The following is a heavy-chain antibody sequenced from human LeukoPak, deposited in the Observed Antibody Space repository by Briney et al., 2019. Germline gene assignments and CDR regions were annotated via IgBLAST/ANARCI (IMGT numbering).Heavy chain of an antibody. D-gene: IGHD1-26*01. J-gene: IGHJ4*02. V-gene: IGHV4-39*01. Sequence: SETLSLTCTVSGASISSSTYYWAWLRQPPGKGLEFIGNIYYSGSTYYSPTLKSRFTISVDTSKNQFSLKLRSVTAAHTAVYYCARLPGYSGSYYGIDYWGQGTLVTVSS. CDR3: ARLPGYSGSYYGIDY. CDR1: GASISSSTYY. CDR2: IYYSGST.